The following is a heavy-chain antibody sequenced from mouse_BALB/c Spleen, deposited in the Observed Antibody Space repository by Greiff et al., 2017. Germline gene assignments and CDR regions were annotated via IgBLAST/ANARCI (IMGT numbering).Heavy chain of an antibody. D-gene: IGHD2-1*01. CDR2: IFPGSGNT. Sequence: VQLQQSGPELVKPGASVKISCKASGYSFTSYYIHWVKQRPGQGLEWIGWIFPGSGNTKYNEKFKGKATLTADTSSSTAYMQLSSLTSEDSAVYFCGDGNYDYAMDYWGQGTSVTVSS. CDR1: GYSFTSYY. V-gene: IGHV1-66*01. CDR3: GDGNYDYAMDY. J-gene: IGHJ4*01.